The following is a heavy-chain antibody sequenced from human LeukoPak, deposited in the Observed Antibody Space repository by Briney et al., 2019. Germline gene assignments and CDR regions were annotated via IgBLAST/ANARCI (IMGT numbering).Heavy chain of an antibody. J-gene: IGHJ6*04. CDR2: INPSGGST. CDR1: GYTFTSYY. D-gene: IGHD3-10*01. CDR3: ARERLLWFGELLNRYYYYGMDV. V-gene: IGHV1-46*01. Sequence: ASVKVSCKASGYTFTSYYMHWVRQAPGQGREWMGLINPSGGSTSYAQKFQGRVTMTRDTSTSTVYMELSSLRSEDTAVYYCARERLLWFGELLNRYYYYGMDVWGKGTTVTVSS.